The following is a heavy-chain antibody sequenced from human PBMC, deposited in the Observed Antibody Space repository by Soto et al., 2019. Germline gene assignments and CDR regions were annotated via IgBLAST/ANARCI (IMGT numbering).Heavy chain of an antibody. V-gene: IGHV3-30-3*01. CDR1: GFTFSSYA. CDR2: ISYDGSNK. Sequence: GGSLRLSCAASGFTFSSYAMHWVRHAPGKGLEWVSVISYDGSNKYYADSVKGRFTISRDNSKNTLYLQMDSLRAEDTAVYYCARDLGFLVWIRNPDHGMDVWGQGTTVTVSS. CDR3: ARDLGFLVWIRNPDHGMDV. D-gene: IGHD3-3*01. J-gene: IGHJ6*02.